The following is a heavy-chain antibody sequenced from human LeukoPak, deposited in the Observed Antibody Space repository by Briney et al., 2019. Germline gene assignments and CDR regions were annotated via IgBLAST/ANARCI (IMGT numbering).Heavy chain of an antibody. CDR1: GGSFSVYY. V-gene: IGHV4-34*01. CDR2: INHSGST. D-gene: IGHD2-2*01. Sequence: SETLSLTCAVYGGSFSVYYWSWIRQPPGKGLEWIGEINHSGSTNYNPSLKSRVTISVDTSKNQFSLKLSSVTAADTAVYYCARVRVSGYCSSTSCYVNYYYGMDVWGKGTTVTVSS. CDR3: ARVRVSGYCSSTSCYVNYYYGMDV. J-gene: IGHJ6*04.